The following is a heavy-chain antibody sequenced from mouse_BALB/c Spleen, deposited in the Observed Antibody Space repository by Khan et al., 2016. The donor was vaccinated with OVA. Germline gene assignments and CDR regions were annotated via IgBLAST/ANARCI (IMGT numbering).Heavy chain of an antibody. D-gene: IGHD2-14*01. V-gene: IGHV9-2-1*01. Sequence: QIQLVQSGPELKKPGETVKISCKASGYTFTDYSMHWVKQAPGKGLKWMGWINTETGEPTYADDFKGRFAFSLETSASTSYLQINNLKNEDAATYFCARDRYDYFDYWGQGTTLTVSS. CDR1: GYTFTDYS. J-gene: IGHJ2*01. CDR3: ARDRYDYFDY. CDR2: INTETGEP.